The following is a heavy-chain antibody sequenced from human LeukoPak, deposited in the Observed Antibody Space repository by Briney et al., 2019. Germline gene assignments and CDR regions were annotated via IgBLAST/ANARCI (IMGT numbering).Heavy chain of an antibody. J-gene: IGHJ4*02. CDR2: IYYSGST. V-gene: IGHV4-39*07. Sequence: SETLSLTCTVSGGSISSSSYYWGWIRQPPGKGLEWIRSIYYSGSTYYNPSLKSRVAISVDTSKNQSSLKLSSVTAADTAVYYCARAVFYDSSGYYFPFDYWGQGTLVTVSS. D-gene: IGHD3-22*01. CDR1: GGSISSSSYY. CDR3: ARAVFYDSSGYYFPFDY.